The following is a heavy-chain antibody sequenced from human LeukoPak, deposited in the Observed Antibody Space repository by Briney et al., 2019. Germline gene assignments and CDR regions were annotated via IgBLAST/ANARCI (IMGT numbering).Heavy chain of an antibody. V-gene: IGHV3-73*01. J-gene: IGHJ4*02. CDR1: GFTFSSYG. Sequence: GGTLRLSCAASGFTFSSYGMSWVRQASGKGLEWVGRIRSKANSYATAYAASVKGRFTISRDDSKNTAYLQMNSLKTEDTAVYYCTRYSSWLFDYWGQGTLVTVSS. CDR3: TRYSSWLFDY. D-gene: IGHD6-6*01. CDR2: IRSKANSYAT.